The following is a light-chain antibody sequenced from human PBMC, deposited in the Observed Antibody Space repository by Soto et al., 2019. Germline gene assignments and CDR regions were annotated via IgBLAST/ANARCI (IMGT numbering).Light chain of an antibody. CDR3: LQDHSYPWT. CDR1: QGIRND. J-gene: IGKJ1*01. Sequence: AIQLTQSPSSLSASVGDRVSITCRASQGIRNDLGWYQHKPGKAPKLLIHGASSLQSGVPSRFSGSASGTEFTLPISSLQPEDLASYYCLQDHSYPWTFGQGTKVEI. V-gene: IGKV1-6*01. CDR2: GAS.